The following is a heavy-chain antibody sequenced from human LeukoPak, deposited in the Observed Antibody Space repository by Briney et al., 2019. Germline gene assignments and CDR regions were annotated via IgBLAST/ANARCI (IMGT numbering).Heavy chain of an antibody. CDR2: FDPEDGET. D-gene: IGHD6-13*01. CDR3: ATFPAGLIGIAAIY. V-gene: IGHV1-24*01. J-gene: IGHJ4*02. CDR1: GYTFTSYG. Sequence: ASVKVSCKASGYTFTSYGISWVRQAPGKGLEWMGGFDPEDGETIYAQKFQGRVTMTEDTSTDTAYMELSSLRSEDTAVYYCATFPAGLIGIAAIYWGQGTLVTVSS.